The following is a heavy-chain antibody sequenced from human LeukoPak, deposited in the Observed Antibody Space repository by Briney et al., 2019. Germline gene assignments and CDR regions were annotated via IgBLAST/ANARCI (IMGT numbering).Heavy chain of an antibody. D-gene: IGHD3-10*01. CDR1: GYTFTSYA. Sequence: ASVKVSCKASGYTFTSYAMNWVRQAPGQGLEWMGWINTNTGNPTYAQGFTGRFVFSLDTSVSTAYLQISSLKAEDSAVYFCARGSMVQHMDVWGKGTTVIVSS. J-gene: IGHJ6*03. CDR2: INTNTGNP. CDR3: ARGSMVQHMDV. V-gene: IGHV7-4-1*02.